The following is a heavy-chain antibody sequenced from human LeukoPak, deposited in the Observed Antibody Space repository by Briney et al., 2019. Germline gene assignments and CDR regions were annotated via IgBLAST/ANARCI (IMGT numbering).Heavy chain of an antibody. CDR3: ERGIAYKNAFDI. Sequence: SETPSLTCAVYGGSFSGYYWSWIRQPPGMGLEWIGEINHSGSTNYNPSLKSRVTIPVDTSKNQFSLKLSSVTAADTAVYYCERGIAYKNAFDIWGQGTMVTVSS. J-gene: IGHJ3*02. CDR2: INHSGST. V-gene: IGHV4-34*01. D-gene: IGHD2-21*01. CDR1: GGSFSGYY.